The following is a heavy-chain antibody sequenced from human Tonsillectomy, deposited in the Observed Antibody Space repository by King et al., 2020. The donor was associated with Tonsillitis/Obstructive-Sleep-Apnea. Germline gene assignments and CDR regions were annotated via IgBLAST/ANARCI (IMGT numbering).Heavy chain of an antibody. J-gene: IGHJ6*02. CDR2: INHSGST. CDR3: AMGEVGATTIYYGYALDV. V-gene: IGHV4-34*01. D-gene: IGHD1-26*01. CDR1: GGSFSGYY. Sequence: VQLPQWGAGLLKPSETLSLTCAVYGGSFSGYYWSWIRQPPGKGLEWIGEINHSGSTNYSPSLKSRVTISIDTSKNQFSLKLSSVTAADTAVYYCAMGEVGATTIYYGYALDVWGQGTTVTVSS.